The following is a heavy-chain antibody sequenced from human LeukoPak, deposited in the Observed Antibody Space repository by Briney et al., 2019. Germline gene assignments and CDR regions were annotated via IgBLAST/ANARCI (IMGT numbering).Heavy chain of an antibody. D-gene: IGHD1-26*01. CDR2: ISGDSGTK. V-gene: IGHV3-48*01. CDR3: ARAPLEIVGIDY. Sequence: GGSLRLSCEVSGFPFTLYNMNWVRQAPGKGLEWLSYISGDSGTKYYADSVKGRFTISRDNARNSLYLQMDSLRVEDTAVYYCARAPLEIVGIDYWGQGTLVTVSS. CDR1: GFPFTLYN. J-gene: IGHJ4*02.